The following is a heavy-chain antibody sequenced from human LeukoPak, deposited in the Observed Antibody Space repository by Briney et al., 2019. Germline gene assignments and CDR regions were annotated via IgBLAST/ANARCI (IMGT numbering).Heavy chain of an antibody. CDR3: ARSISTGGFRLDY. D-gene: IGHD2-2*01. J-gene: IGHJ4*02. Sequence: SQTLSLTCAIVGDSVSSNSAAWNWIRQSPSRGLEWLGRTYYRSKWYFDYAVSVEGRITINPDTSKNQSSLHLNSLTPEDTAVYYCARSISTGGFRLDYWGQGTLVTVSS. CDR1: GDSVSSNSAA. CDR2: TYYRSKWYF. V-gene: IGHV6-1*01.